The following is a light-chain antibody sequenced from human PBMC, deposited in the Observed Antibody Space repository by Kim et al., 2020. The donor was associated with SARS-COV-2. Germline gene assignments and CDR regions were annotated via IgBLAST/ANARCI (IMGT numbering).Light chain of an antibody. CDR2: GKN. CDR3: SSRDTSGSHVV. J-gene: IGLJ2*01. V-gene: IGLV3-19*01. CDR1: GLRIYY. Sequence: SSELTQDPAVSVALGQTARITCQGDGLRIYYASWYQQKPGQAPVLVIYGKNNRPSGIPDRFSGSNSGYTASLTIAGAQAEDEADYYCSSRDTSGSHVVFGGGTQLTV.